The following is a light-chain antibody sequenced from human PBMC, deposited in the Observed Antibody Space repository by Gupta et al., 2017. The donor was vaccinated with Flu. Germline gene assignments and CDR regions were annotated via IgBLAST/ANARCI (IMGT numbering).Light chain of an antibody. CDR3: SSYTSSNTLHV. J-gene: IGLJ1*01. V-gene: IGLV2-14*01. Sequence: QSALTQPASVSGSPGQSITISCTGTSTDIGGYNSVSWYQQHPGKAPQLMISGVTDRPSGVSNRFSGSKSGNTASLTISGLQAEDEADYYCSSYTSSNTLHVFGTGTKVTVL. CDR2: GVT. CDR1: STDIGGYNS.